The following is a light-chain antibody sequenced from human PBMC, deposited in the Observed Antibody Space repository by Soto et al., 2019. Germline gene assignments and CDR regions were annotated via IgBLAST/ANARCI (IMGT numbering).Light chain of an antibody. CDR2: GES. Sequence: EIVLTQSPGTLSLSPGERATLSCRASQSVSSNYLAWYQQKPGQAPRLLIYGESSRATGIPDRFSGSGSGTDFTLTISRLEPEDFAVYYCQQYGTSPWTFGQGTKVDIK. CDR1: QSVSSNY. J-gene: IGKJ1*01. V-gene: IGKV3-20*01. CDR3: QQYGTSPWT.